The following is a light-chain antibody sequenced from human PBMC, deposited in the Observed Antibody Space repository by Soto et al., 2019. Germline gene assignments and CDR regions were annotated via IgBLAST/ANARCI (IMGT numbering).Light chain of an antibody. V-gene: IGKV3-11*01. CDR1: QSVSSY. CDR3: QQRSNWPLT. CDR2: DAS. Sequence: EIVLTQSPATLSLSPGERATLSCRASQSVSSYLTWYQQKPGQAPRLLIYDASNRATGIPARFSGSGSGTDFTLTISSLEPEDFAVYYCQQRSNWPLTFXQGTRPEIK. J-gene: IGKJ5*01.